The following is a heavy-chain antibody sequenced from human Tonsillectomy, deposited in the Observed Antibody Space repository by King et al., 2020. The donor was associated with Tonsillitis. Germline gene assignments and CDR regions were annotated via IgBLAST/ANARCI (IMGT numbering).Heavy chain of an antibody. CDR3: ARGRGATQRTDMDV. CDR1: GASFAPHY. J-gene: IGHJ6*03. Sequence: VQLQQWGAGRLKPSETLSLTCAVYGASFAPHYWSWIRQPPGKGLEWIGEVNHDGIKYYSVSLKSRVTLSVDTSKNQFSLRLTSVTPADTGVYYCARGRGATQRTDMDVWGRGTTVTVSS. CDR2: VNHDGIK. D-gene: IGHD4/OR15-4a*01. V-gene: IGHV4-34*01.